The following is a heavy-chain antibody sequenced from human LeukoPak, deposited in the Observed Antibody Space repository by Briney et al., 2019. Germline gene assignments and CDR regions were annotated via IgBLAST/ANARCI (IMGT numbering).Heavy chain of an antibody. Sequence: PGRSLRLSCAASGFTFSSYGMHWVRQAPGKGLEWVAVIWYDGSNNYYADSVKGRFTSSRENSKNTLYLQMNSLRAEDTAVYYCANDGGKISYWGQGTLVTVSS. CDR2: IWYDGSNN. CDR3: ANDGGKISY. V-gene: IGHV3-33*06. J-gene: IGHJ4*02. D-gene: IGHD2-15*01. CDR1: GFTFSSYG.